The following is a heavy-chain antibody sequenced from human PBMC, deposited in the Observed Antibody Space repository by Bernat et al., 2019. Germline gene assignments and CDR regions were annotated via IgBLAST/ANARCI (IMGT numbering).Heavy chain of an antibody. Sequence: DVQLMESGGDLVQPGGSLRLSCAASGFTFSDSGMSWVRLPPGKGLEWVSTISSDGENTHYAGSVQGRFTISRDNSQSTLYLQMGSLRAEDAAIYYCAKVSAPYFDYWGQGALVTVSS. CDR1: GFTFSDSG. J-gene: IGHJ4*02. V-gene: IGHV3-23*01. CDR3: AKVSAPYFDY. CDR2: ISSDGENT. D-gene: IGHD3-16*01.